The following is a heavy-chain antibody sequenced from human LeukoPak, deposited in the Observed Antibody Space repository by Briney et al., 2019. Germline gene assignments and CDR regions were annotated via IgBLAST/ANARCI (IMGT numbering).Heavy chain of an antibody. V-gene: IGHV1-58*01. CDR1: GFTFISSA. CDR2: IVVGSGNT. D-gene: IGHD3-22*01. CDR3: AADPSYSSGYRYYFDY. Sequence: SVKVSFKTSGFTFISSAVQWVRQARGQRLEWIGWIVVGSGNTNYAQKFQERVTITRDMSTSTAYMELSSLRSEDTAVYYCAADPSYSSGYRYYFDYWGQGTLVTVSS. J-gene: IGHJ4*02.